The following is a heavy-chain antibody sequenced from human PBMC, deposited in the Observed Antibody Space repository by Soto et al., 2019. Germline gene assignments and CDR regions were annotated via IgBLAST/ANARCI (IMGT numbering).Heavy chain of an antibody. V-gene: IGHV1-69*13. Sequence: ASVKVSCKASGGTFSSYAISWVRQAPGQGLEWMGGIIPIFGTANYAQKFQGRVTITADESTSTAYMELSSLRSEDTAVYYCARIGAKYYDILTTYFDYWGQGTLVTVSS. D-gene: IGHD3-9*01. J-gene: IGHJ4*02. CDR2: IIPIFGTA. CDR3: ARIGAKYYDILTTYFDY. CDR1: GGTFSSYA.